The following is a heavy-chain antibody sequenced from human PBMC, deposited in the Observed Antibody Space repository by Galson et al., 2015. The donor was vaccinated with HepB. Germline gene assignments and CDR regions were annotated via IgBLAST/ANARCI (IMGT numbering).Heavy chain of an antibody. CDR2: INHSGST. Sequence: SETLSLTCAVYGGSFSGYYWSWIRQPPGKGLEWIGEINHSGSTNYNPSLKSRVTISVDTSKNQFSLKLSSVTAADTAVYYCARGGGYWGQGTLVTVSS. J-gene: IGHJ4*02. CDR1: GGSFSGYY. CDR3: ARGGGY. V-gene: IGHV4-34*01. D-gene: IGHD3-16*01.